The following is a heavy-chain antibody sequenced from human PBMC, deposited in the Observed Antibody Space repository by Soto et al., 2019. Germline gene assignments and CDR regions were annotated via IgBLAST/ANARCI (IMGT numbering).Heavy chain of an antibody. CDR1: GFTFSSYA. V-gene: IGHV3-23*01. CDR2: ISGSGGST. J-gene: IGHJ4*02. D-gene: IGHD3-9*01. CDR3: AKYYDILTGYYNYYFDY. Sequence: GGSLRLSCAASGFTFSSYAMSWVRQAPGKGLEWVSAISGSGGSTYYADSVKGRFTISRDNSKNTLYLQMNSLRAEDTAVYYCAKYYDILTGYYNYYFDYWGQGTLVTVSS.